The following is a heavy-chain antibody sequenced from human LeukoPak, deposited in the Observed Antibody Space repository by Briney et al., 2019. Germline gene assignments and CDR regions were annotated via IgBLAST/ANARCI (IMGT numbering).Heavy chain of an antibody. V-gene: IGHV4-39*01. Sequence: SETLSLTCTVSGGSISSSSYYWGWIRQPPGKGLEWIGGIHYSGNTYYNPSLKSRVTISVDTSKNQFSLKLSSVTAADTAVYYCARLGAGPTYYDFWSGYSSFYFDYWGQGTLVTVSS. D-gene: IGHD3-3*01. J-gene: IGHJ4*02. CDR1: GGSISSSSYY. CDR2: IHYSGNT. CDR3: ARLGAGPTYYDFWSGYSSFYFDY.